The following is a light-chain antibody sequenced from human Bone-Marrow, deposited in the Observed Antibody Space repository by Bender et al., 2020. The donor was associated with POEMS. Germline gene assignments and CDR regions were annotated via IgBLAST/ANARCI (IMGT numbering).Light chain of an antibody. CDR3: SSYTSSSSVV. CDR2: DVS. J-gene: IGLJ2*01. V-gene: IGLV2-14*02. CDR1: SSDVGNYNL. Sequence: QSALTQPASVSGSPGPSITISCTGTSSDVGNYNLVSWYQQHPAKAPKLMIYDVSNRPSGISNRFSGSKSGNTASLTISGLQAEDEADYYCSSYTSSSSVVFGGGTKLTVL.